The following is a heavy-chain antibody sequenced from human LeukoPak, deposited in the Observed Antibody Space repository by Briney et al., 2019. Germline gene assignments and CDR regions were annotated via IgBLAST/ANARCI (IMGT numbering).Heavy chain of an antibody. D-gene: IGHD1-26*01. CDR1: GYTFTSYY. J-gene: IGHJ4*02. CDR3: AREEWELPFDY. Sequence: ASVKVSCKASGYTFTSYYMHWVRQAPGQGLEWMGIINPSGGSTSYAQKFQGRVTMTRDTSTSTVYMELSSLRSEDTAVHYCAREEWELPFDYWGQGTLVTVSS. CDR2: INPSGGST. V-gene: IGHV1-46*01.